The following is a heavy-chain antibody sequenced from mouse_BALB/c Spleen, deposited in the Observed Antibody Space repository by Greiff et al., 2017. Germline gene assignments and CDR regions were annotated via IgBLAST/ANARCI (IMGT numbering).Heavy chain of an antibody. D-gene: IGHD2-3*01. CDR1: GYAFTNYL. Sequence: VQLQQSGAELVRPGTSVKVSCKASGYAFTNYLIEWVKQRPGQGLEWIGVINPGSGGTNYNEKFKGKATLTADKSSSTAYMQRSSLTSDDSAVYCCARGDGYYAYFDDWGQGTTLTVSS. J-gene: IGHJ2*01. CDR3: ARGDGYYAYFDD. V-gene: IGHV1-54*01. CDR2: INPGSGGT.